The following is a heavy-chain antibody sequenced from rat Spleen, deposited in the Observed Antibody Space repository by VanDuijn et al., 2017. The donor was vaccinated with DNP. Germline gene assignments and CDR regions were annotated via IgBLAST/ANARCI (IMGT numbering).Heavy chain of an antibody. J-gene: IGHJ2*01. CDR2: ISPSGGST. Sequence: EVQLVESGGDLVQPGRSLILSCAASGFIFSNYDMAWVRQAPTKGLEWVAYISPSGGSTYYRDSVKGRFTISRDNARSILYLQMDSLRSEDTATYYCSTHGSLDYWGQGVMVAVSS. CDR1: GFIFSNYD. V-gene: IGHV5S23*01. CDR3: STHGSLDY. D-gene: IGHD1-3*01.